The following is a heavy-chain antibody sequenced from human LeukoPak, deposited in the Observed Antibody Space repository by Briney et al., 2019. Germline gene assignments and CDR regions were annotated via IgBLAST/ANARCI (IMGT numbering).Heavy chain of an antibody. CDR1: GGSISSGGYY. V-gene: IGHV4-31*03. D-gene: IGHD1-26*01. CDR2: IYYSGST. CDR3: ARGFWAAGATDRVNAFDI. Sequence: SQTLSLTCTVSGGSISSGGYYWSWIRQHPGKGLEWIGYIYYSGSTYYNPSLKSRVTISVDTSKNQFSLKLSSVTAADTAVYYCARGFWAAGATDRVNAFDIWGQGTMVTVSS. J-gene: IGHJ3*02.